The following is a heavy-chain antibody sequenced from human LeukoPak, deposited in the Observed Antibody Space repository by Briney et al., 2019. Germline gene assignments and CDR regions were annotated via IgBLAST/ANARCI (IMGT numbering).Heavy chain of an antibody. V-gene: IGHV1-2*02. CDR2: INPNSGGT. J-gene: IGHJ4*02. CDR3: ARDGIRRDGYNFVDY. CDR1: GYTFTGYY. D-gene: IGHD5-24*01. Sequence: GASVKVSCKASGYTFTGYYMHWVRQAPGQGLEWMGWINPNSGGTNYAQKFQGRVTMTRDTSISTAYMELSRLRSDDTAVYYCARDGIRRDGYNFVDYWGQGTLVTVSS.